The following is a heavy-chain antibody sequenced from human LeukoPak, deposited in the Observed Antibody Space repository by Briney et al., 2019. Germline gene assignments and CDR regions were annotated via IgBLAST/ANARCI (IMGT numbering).Heavy chain of an antibody. D-gene: IGHD1-26*01. CDR1: GFSFSDYW. J-gene: IGHJ4*02. Sequence: GGSLRLSCAASGFSFSDYWMHWVRQVPGKGLVWVSRIDNDGSTTSYADSVKGRFTISRDNANNTLYLQMNGLRVDDTAVYYCTRDAIVGVTSPSDYWGQGTLVTVSS. V-gene: IGHV3-74*01. CDR3: TRDAIVGVTSPSDY. CDR2: IDNDGSTT.